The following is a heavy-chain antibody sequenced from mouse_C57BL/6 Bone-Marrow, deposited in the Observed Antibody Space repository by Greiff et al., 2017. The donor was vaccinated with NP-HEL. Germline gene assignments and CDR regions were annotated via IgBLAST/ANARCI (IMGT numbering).Heavy chain of an antibody. CDR1: GFTFSDYG. D-gene: IGHD2-13*01. V-gene: IGHV5-15*01. CDR3: ARHGWDYYYFDY. Sequence: DVHLVESGGGLVQPGGSLKLSCAASGFTFSDYGMAWVRQAPRKGPEWVAFISNLAYSIYYADTVTGRFTISRENAKNTLYLEMSSLRSEDTAMYYCARHGWDYYYFDYWGQGTTLTVSS. CDR2: ISNLAYSI. J-gene: IGHJ2*01.